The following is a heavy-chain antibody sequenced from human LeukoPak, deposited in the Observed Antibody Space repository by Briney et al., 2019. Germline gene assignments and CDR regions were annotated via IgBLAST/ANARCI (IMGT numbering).Heavy chain of an antibody. J-gene: IGHJ5*02. D-gene: IGHD3-16*01. V-gene: IGHV4-39*01. CDR1: GASIRSSTHY. CDR3: SRRGTTSSIGWFDP. Sequence: TSETLSLTCSVSGASIRSSTHYWAWLRQAPGTGLEWVGSIFYSGDTYYNPSLRSRLTIAVDTSKNQFSLNLASVTASDTGTYCCSRRGTTSSIGWFDPWGQGSPVTVSS. CDR2: IFYSGDT.